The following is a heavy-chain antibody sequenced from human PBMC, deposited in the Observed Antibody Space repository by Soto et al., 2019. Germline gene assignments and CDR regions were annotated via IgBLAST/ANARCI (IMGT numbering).Heavy chain of an antibody. CDR3: ARVARCFSTNCCSFPSY. V-gene: IGHV4-34*01. Sequence: SETLSLTCAVYGGSFSDSYWTWIRQPPGKGLEWIGEINHSGSTNYNPSLESRVTMSVDLTKNQFSLKLNSVTAADTAVYHCARVARCFSTNCCSFPSYWGQGTPVTVSS. D-gene: IGHD2-2*01. J-gene: IGHJ4*02. CDR1: GGSFSDSY. CDR2: INHSGST.